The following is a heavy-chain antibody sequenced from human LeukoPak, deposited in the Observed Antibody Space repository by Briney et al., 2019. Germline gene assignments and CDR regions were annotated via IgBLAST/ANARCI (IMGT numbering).Heavy chain of an antibody. CDR1: GGSISSYY. D-gene: IGHD3-10*01. V-gene: IGHV4-4*07. CDR3: ARDKGSGSRAIDY. Sequence: SETLSLTCTVSGGSISSYYWSWIRQPAGKGLEWIGRLYTSGSTNYNPSLKSRITMSVDTSKNHFSLKLSSVTAADTAVYYCARDKGSGSRAIDYWGQGTLVTVSS. J-gene: IGHJ4*02. CDR2: LYTSGST.